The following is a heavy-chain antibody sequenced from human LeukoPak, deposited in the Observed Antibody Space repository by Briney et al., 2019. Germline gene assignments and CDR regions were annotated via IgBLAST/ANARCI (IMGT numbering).Heavy chain of an antibody. D-gene: IGHD3-10*01. Sequence: SETLSLTCTVSGGSISSYYWSWIRQPPGKGLEWIGYIYYSGSTNYNPSLKSRVTISVDTSKNQFSLKLSSVTAADTAVYYCARVLEDYYGIPAAFDIWGQGTMVTVSS. CDR2: IYYSGST. J-gene: IGHJ3*02. CDR3: ARVLEDYYGIPAAFDI. V-gene: IGHV4-59*01. CDR1: GGSISSYY.